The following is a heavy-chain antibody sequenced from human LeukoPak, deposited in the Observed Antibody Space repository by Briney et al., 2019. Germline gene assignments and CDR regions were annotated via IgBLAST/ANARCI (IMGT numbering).Heavy chain of an antibody. CDR2: IYYSGST. J-gene: IGHJ4*02. Sequence: SETLSLTCTVSGGSISSYYWRCIRQPPGKGLEWIGYIYYSGSTNYNPSLKSRVTISVDTSKNQFSLKLSSVTAADTAVYYCAGLRARRCDYWGQGTLVTVSS. D-gene: IGHD5-24*01. V-gene: IGHV4-59*08. CDR1: GGSISSYY. CDR3: AGLRARRCDY.